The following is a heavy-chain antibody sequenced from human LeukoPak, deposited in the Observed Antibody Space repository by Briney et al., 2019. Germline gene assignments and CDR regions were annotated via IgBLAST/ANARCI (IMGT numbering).Heavy chain of an antibody. D-gene: IGHD3-10*01. CDR3: ARKENVYYYFDY. CDR1: GYSITSSSW. V-gene: IGHV4-28*01. J-gene: IGHJ4*02. CDR2: IYHSGTT. Sequence: PSETLSLTCAVSGYSITSSSWWGWIRQPPGKGLEWIGYIYHSGTTYYNPSLQSRVTMSVDTSKNQFSLKLSSVTAVDTAVYYCARKENVYYYFDYWGQGALVTVSS.